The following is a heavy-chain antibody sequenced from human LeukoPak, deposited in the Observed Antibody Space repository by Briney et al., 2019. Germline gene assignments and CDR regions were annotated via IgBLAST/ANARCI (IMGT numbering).Heavy chain of an antibody. V-gene: IGHV3-30*18. Sequence: GGSLRLSCAASGFPFYIYWMSWVRQAPGKGLEWVAVISYDGSNKYYADSVKGRFTISRDNSKNTLYLQMNSLRAEDTAVYYCAKTPYDFWSGYQTTNWFDPWGQGTLVTVSS. D-gene: IGHD3-3*01. CDR2: ISYDGSNK. CDR1: GFPFYIYW. J-gene: IGHJ5*02. CDR3: AKTPYDFWSGYQTTNWFDP.